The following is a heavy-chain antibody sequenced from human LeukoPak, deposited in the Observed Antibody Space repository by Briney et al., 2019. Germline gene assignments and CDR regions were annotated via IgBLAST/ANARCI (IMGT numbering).Heavy chain of an antibody. CDR1: GFTFSSYA. V-gene: IGHV3-23*01. CDR2: ISGSGGST. Sequence: GSLRLSCAASGFTFSSYAMSWVRQAPGKGLEWMSAISGSGGSTYYADSVKGRFTISRDNSKNTLYLQMNSLRAEDTAVYYCAKDSTGTTGDYYYYGMDVWGQGTTVTVSS. CDR3: AKDSTGTTGDYYYYGMDV. D-gene: IGHD1-1*01. J-gene: IGHJ6*02.